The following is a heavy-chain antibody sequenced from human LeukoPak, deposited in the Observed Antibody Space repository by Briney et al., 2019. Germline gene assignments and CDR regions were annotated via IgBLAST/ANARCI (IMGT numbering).Heavy chain of an antibody. CDR3: ARGTGYSYGLFDY. V-gene: IGHV4-34*01. Sequence: SEILSLTCAVYGGSFSGYYWSWFRQPPGKGLEWIGEINHSGSTNYNPSLKSRVTISVDTSKNQFSLKLSSVTAADTAVYYCARGTGYSYGLFDYWGQGTLVTVSS. J-gene: IGHJ4*02. CDR2: INHSGST. CDR1: GGSFSGYY. D-gene: IGHD5-18*01.